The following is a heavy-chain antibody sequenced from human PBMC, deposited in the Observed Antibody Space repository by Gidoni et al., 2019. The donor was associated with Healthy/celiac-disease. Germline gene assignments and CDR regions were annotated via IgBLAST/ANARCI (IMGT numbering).Heavy chain of an antibody. V-gene: IGHV1-69*01. CDR1: GGTFSTYA. CDR3: ARVPGGGYFDWLLFLG. D-gene: IGHD3-9*01. J-gene: IGHJ4*02. Sequence: QVPLVQSGAEVKKPGSSVKVSCKASGGTFSTYAISWGRQAPGQGLEWMGGIIPIFGTANYAQKFQGRVTITADESTSTAYMELSSLRSEDTAVYYCARVPGGGYFDWLLFLGWGQGTLVTVSS. CDR2: IIPIFGTA.